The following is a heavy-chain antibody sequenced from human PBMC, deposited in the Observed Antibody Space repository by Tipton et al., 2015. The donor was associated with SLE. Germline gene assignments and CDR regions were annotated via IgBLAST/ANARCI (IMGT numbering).Heavy chain of an antibody. CDR3: ARGTIPTVWFFDL. J-gene: IGHJ2*01. CDR2: INSGGSTI. CDR1: GFSFNTYE. Sequence: SLRLSCAASGFSFNTYEMNWVRQAPGKGLEWLSYINSGGSTIRYADSVRGRFTISRDNAKNSLYLQMNSLRAEDMAVYYCARGTIPTVWFFDLWGRGTLVAVSS. V-gene: IGHV3-48*03. D-gene: IGHD4-17*01.